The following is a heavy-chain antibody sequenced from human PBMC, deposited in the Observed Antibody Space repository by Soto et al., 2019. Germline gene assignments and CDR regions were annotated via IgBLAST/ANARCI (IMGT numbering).Heavy chain of an antibody. Sequence: EVQLVESGGGLVKPGGSLRLSCAASGFTFSSYSMNWVHQAPGKGLEWVSSISSSSSYIYYADSVKGRFTISRDNAKNSLYLQMNSLRAEDTAVYYCAREGSDYELEYWGQGTLVTVSS. CDR1: GFTFSSYS. CDR3: AREGSDYELEY. V-gene: IGHV3-21*01. D-gene: IGHD3-10*01. J-gene: IGHJ4*02. CDR2: ISSSSSYI.